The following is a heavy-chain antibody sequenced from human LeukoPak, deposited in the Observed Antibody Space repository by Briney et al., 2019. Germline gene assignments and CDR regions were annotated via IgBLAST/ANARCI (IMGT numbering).Heavy chain of an antibody. J-gene: IGHJ4*02. CDR1: GFTVSSNY. CDR2: IYSGGST. V-gene: IGHV3-66*01. D-gene: IGHD2-2*01. Sequence: PGGSLRLSCAASGFTVSSNYMSWVRQAPGKGLEWVSVIYSGGSTYYADSVKGRFTISRDNSKNTLYLQMNSLRAEDTAVYYCARGLRGVVPAAIPLSLWGQGTLVTVSS. CDR3: ARGLRGVVPAAIPLSL.